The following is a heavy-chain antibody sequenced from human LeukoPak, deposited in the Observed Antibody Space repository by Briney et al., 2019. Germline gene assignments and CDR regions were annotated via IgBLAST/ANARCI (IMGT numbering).Heavy chain of an antibody. Sequence: GGSLRLSCAAYGFTFSDYYMSWIRQAPGKGLEWASYISSSSSYTNYADSVKGRFTISRDNAKNSLYLQMNSLRAEDTAVYYCARDLREFDSSGYYLDYWGQGTLVTVSS. CDR2: ISSSSSYT. D-gene: IGHD3-22*01. CDR1: GFTFSDYY. J-gene: IGHJ4*02. CDR3: ARDLREFDSSGYYLDY. V-gene: IGHV3-11*06.